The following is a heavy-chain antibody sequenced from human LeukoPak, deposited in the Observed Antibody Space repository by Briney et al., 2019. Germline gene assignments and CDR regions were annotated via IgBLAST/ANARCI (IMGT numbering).Heavy chain of an antibody. CDR2: IYWKDDK. Sequence: SGPTLVKPTQTLTLTCTFSGFSLSTSGVGVGWIRQPPGKALEWLALIYWKDDKRYSPSLKSRLTITKDTSKTQVVLTMTNMDPVDTATYYCAHSWTGGSYYFWVNWFDPWGQGTLVTVSS. D-gene: IGHD1-26*01. CDR3: AHSWTGGSYYFWVNWFDP. CDR1: GFSLSTSGVG. J-gene: IGHJ5*02. V-gene: IGHV2-5*01.